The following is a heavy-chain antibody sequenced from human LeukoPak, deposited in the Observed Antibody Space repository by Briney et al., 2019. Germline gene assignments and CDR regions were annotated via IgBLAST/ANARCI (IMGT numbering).Heavy chain of an antibody. V-gene: IGHV4-59*11. CDR3: ATRGSYFNGFDY. J-gene: IGHJ4*02. CDR1: GGTISRHY. Sequence: SETLSLTCTVSGGTISRHYWSWIRQPPGKGLEWIAYIDYSGSTNYNPSLRSRLTISVDASKNQVSLKLSSVTAADTAVYYCATRGSYFNGFDYWGQGTLVTVSS. CDR2: IDYSGST. D-gene: IGHD1-26*01.